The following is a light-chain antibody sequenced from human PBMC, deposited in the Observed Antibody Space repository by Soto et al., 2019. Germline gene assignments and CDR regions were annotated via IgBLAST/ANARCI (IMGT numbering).Light chain of an antibody. CDR3: AAWDDSLWV. Sequence: QSVLTQPPSASGTPGQRVTISCSGSSSNIGSNYVYWYQQLPGTAPKLLIYSNNQRPSGVPDRFSGSKSGTSASPAISGLRSEDEADYYCAAWDDSLWVFGGGTKVTVL. V-gene: IGLV1-47*02. CDR2: SNN. CDR1: SSNIGSNY. J-gene: IGLJ3*02.